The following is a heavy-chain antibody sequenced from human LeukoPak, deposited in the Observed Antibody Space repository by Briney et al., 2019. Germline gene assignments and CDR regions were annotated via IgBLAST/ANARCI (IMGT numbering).Heavy chain of an antibody. J-gene: IGHJ6*02. CDR1: GYTFTSYD. Sequence: ASVKVSCKASGYTFTSYDINWVRQATGQGLEWMGWMNPNSGNTGYAQKFQGRVTMTRNTSISTAYMELSSLRSEDTAVYYCARAGQQLVHFDYYYGMDVWGQGTTVIVSS. V-gene: IGHV1-8*01. CDR3: ARAGQQLVHFDYYYGMDV. D-gene: IGHD6-13*01. CDR2: MNPNSGNT.